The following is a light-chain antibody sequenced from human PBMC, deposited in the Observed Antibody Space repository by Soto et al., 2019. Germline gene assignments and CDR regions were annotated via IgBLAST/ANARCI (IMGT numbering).Light chain of an antibody. CDR1: QSVSSN. CDR3: QQYGVSIT. Sequence: EIVITQSPATLSVSPGERATLSCRASQSVSSNLAWYQQKPGQAPRLLIYGASSRATGIPDRFSGSGSGTDFTLTISRLEPEDFAVFYCQQYGVSITFGQGTRLEI. V-gene: IGKV3-20*01. J-gene: IGKJ5*01. CDR2: GAS.